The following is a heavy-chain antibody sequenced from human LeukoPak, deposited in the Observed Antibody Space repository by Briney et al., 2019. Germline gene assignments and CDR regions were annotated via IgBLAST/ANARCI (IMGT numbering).Heavy chain of an antibody. Sequence: GGSLRLSCAASGFTFSSYAMSWVRQAPGKGLEWVSAISGSGGSTYYADSVKGRFTISRDNSKNTLYLQMNSLRAEDTAVYYGAKDGRVAMVRGVIINWFDPWGQGTLVTVSS. D-gene: IGHD3-10*01. CDR3: AKDGRVAMVRGVIINWFDP. CDR2: ISGSGGST. CDR1: GFTFSSYA. V-gene: IGHV3-23*01. J-gene: IGHJ5*02.